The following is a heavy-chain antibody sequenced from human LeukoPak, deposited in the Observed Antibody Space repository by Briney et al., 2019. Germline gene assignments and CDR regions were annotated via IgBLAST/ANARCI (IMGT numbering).Heavy chain of an antibody. CDR2: ISWNSGLK. CDR1: GFTFDNYA. Sequence: GGSLRLSCAASGFTFDNYAMHWVRQAPGKGREWVSYISWNSGLKGYADSVKGRFTISRDNAKNSLVLQMNSLTTEDTALYYCAKLGGSFDIWGQGTMVVVSS. J-gene: IGHJ3*02. CDR3: AKLGGSFDI. D-gene: IGHD3-16*01. V-gene: IGHV3-9*01.